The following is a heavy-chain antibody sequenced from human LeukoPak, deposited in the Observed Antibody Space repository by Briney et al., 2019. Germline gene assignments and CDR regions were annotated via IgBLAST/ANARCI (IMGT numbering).Heavy chain of an antibody. V-gene: IGHV3-53*01. CDR2: IYSGGIK. D-gene: IGHD2-2*01. CDR3: AIYHCSSTSCYGDNWFDP. J-gene: IGHJ5*02. Sequence: GRSLRLSCAVSGFTVSSNYTSWVCHAPRKGLERDSVIYSGGIKYYGISVKGRFTISRDNSKNTLYLQMNSLRAEDTAVYYCAIYHCSSTSCYGDNWFDPWGQGTLVTVSS. CDR1: GFTVSSNY.